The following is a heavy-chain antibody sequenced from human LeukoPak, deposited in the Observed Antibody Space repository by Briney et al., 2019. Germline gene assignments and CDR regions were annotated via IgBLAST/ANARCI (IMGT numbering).Heavy chain of an antibody. CDR3: ARVEASGYDYGAFDY. Sequence: GGSLRLSCAASGFTFSGHEMNWVRQVPGKGLEWVANIKQDGSEKYYVDSVKGRFTISRDNAKNSLYLQMNSLRAEDTAVYYCARVEASGYDYGAFDYWGQGTLVTVSS. CDR1: GFTFSGHE. D-gene: IGHD5-12*01. CDR2: IKQDGSEK. J-gene: IGHJ4*02. V-gene: IGHV3-7*01.